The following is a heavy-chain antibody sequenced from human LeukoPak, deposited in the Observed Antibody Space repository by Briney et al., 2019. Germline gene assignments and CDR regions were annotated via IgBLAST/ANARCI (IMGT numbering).Heavy chain of an antibody. D-gene: IGHD2-15*01. Sequence: PGGFLRLSCAASGFTVSSNYMSWVRQAPGKGLEWVSVIYSGGSTYYADSVKGRFTISRHNSKNTLYLQMNSLRAEDTAVYYCATHTHPLGYCSGGSCYPHYFDYWGQGTLVTVSS. CDR2: IYSGGST. CDR3: ATHTHPLGYCSGGSCYPHYFDY. J-gene: IGHJ4*02. CDR1: GFTVSSNY. V-gene: IGHV3-53*04.